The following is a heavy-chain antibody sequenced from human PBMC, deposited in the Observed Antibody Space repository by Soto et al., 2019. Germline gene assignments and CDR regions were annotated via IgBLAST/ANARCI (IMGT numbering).Heavy chain of an antibody. V-gene: IGHV1-2*02. CDR2: INPATGAA. D-gene: IGHD3-3*01. CDR1: GYPVTAYY. Sequence: QLHLVQSGAVVKKPGASVTVSCSASGYPVTAYYMHWVRQAPGRGVEWMGGINPATGAAKYTQTFQGRVTMTRATSTSTVFMERSGPTSEDTAVFYWARGGGVGVAGSAAFDMWGQGTLVTVSS. J-gene: IGHJ3*02. CDR3: ARGGGVGVAGSAAFDM.